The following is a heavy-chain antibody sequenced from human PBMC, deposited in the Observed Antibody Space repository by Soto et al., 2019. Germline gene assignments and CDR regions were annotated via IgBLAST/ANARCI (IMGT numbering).Heavy chain of an antibody. Sequence: PGESPKISCKGSGYSFTRYWIRLVRQMPGKSLEWMGFIYLCYFDPIYSPSFQGQVTLSAYKSISTAYLQWRSLKASDIAVYYCARLRVFYDSSGYSGVKKRFEPWGQGTLVTVSS. CDR2: IYLCYFDP. D-gene: IGHD3-22*01. V-gene: IGHV5-51*01. J-gene: IGHJ5*02. CDR1: GYSFTRYW. CDR3: ARLRVFYDSSGYSGVKKRFEP.